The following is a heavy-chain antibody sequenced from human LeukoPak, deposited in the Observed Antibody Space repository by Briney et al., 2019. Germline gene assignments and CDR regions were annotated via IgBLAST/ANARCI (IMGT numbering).Heavy chain of an antibody. J-gene: IGHJ5*02. V-gene: IGHV4-34*01. Sequence: PSETLSLTCAVYGGSFSGYYWSWIRQPPGKGLEWIGEINHSGSTNYNPSLKSRVTISVDTSKNQFSLKLSSVTAADTAVYYCARAWTLYYDFWSGYYPTYNWFDPWGQGTLVTVSS. CDR3: ARAWTLYYDFWSGYYPTYNWFDP. D-gene: IGHD3-3*01. CDR1: GGSFSGYY. CDR2: INHSGST.